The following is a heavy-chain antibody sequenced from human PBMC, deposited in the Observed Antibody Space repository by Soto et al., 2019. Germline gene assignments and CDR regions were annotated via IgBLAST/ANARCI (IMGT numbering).Heavy chain of an antibody. CDR1: GYTFTSYA. D-gene: IGHD6-6*01. J-gene: IGHJ6*02. Sequence: ASVKVSCKASGYTFTSYAMHWVRQAPVQRLEWMGWINAGNGNTKYSQKFQGRVTITRDTYASTAYMELSSLRSEDTAVYYCARDQAGGSRSPSVHYYYYGMGVWGQGPTVTVSS. CDR2: INAGNGNT. V-gene: IGHV1-3*01. CDR3: ARDQAGGSRSPSVHYYYYGMGV.